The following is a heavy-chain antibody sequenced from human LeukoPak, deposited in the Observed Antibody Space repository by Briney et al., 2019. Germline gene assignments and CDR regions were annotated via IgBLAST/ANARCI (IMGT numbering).Heavy chain of an antibody. Sequence: GASVKVSCKASGYIFTSYDINWVRQATGQGLEWMGWMNPNSGNTGYAQKFQGRVTMTRNTSISTAYMELSSLRSEDTAVYYCARLYYDSSGYYSVFGYYYYMDVWGKGTTVTISS. V-gene: IGHV1-8*01. CDR1: GYIFTSYD. D-gene: IGHD3-22*01. J-gene: IGHJ6*03. CDR3: ARLYYDSSGYYSVFGYYYYMDV. CDR2: MNPNSGNT.